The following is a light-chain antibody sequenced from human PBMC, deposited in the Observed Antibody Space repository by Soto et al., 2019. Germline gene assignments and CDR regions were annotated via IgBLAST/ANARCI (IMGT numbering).Light chain of an antibody. V-gene: IGKV3-15*01. Sequence: IVMTQSPGTLSVSPGERATLSCRASQSVGNNLAWYQQTPGQAPRLLIYRASARATGIPARFSGSGSGTEFTLTISSLQSEDFAVYYCQQYNVWPQTFGQGTKVDIK. CDR1: QSVGNN. CDR2: RAS. CDR3: QQYNVWPQT. J-gene: IGKJ1*01.